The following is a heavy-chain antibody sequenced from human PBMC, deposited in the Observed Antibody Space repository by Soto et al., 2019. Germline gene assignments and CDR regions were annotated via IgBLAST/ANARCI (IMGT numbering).Heavy chain of an antibody. D-gene: IGHD1-1*01. J-gene: IGHJ3*02. Sequence: QVQLVESGGGVVQPGRSLRLSCVASGFTFSTYGMHWVRQAPGKGLEWVAMTWNDGSHKYYADPVKDRFTISRDNFKNTLYLQSNSLRDEDSAVYYGTTELNDMQAFDIWGQGTMVTVSS. CDR1: GFTFSTYG. V-gene: IGHV3-33*01. CDR2: TWNDGSHK. CDR3: TTELNDMQAFDI.